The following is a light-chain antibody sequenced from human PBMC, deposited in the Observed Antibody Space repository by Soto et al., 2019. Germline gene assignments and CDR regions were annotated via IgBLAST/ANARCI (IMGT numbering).Light chain of an antibody. CDR1: TSNIGSNY. Sequence: QSVVTQPPSASGTPGQGVTISCSGSTSNIGSNYVYWYQQLPGTAPKLLIYRNNQRPSGVPDRFSGSKSGTSASLAISGVRYDDEADYFCATWDDSLNGFYVFGTGTKVTVL. CDR2: RNN. V-gene: IGLV1-47*01. CDR3: ATWDDSLNGFYV. J-gene: IGLJ1*01.